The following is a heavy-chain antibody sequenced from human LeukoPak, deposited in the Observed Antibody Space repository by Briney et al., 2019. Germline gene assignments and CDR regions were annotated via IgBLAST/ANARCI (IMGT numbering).Heavy chain of an antibody. CDR1: GGSISSYY. CDR3: ARDVGSMVRGVNYYYGMDV. J-gene: IGHJ6*04. CDR2: IYYGEST. D-gene: IGHD3-10*01. V-gene: IGHV4-59*01. Sequence: SETLSLNCTVSGGSISSYYWRWIRQPPGKGREGIGNIYYGESTNYNPSLKSRVTISVETSKNQFSLKLSSVPAADTAVYYCARDVGSMVRGVNYYYGMDVWGKGTTVTVSS.